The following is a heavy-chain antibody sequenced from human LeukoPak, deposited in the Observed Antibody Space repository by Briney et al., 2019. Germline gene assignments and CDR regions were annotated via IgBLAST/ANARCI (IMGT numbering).Heavy chain of an antibody. Sequence: PSETLSLTCTVSGGSISSSSYYWVWIRQPPGKGLEWIGSISYSGSPYYNPSLKSRVTISVDTSKNQFSLKLSSVTATDTAVYYCARHVEAYSSTWYSHPLVDPWGQGTLVTVSS. CDR3: ARHVEAYSSTWYSHPLVDP. V-gene: IGHV4-39*01. J-gene: IGHJ5*02. CDR2: ISYSGSP. CDR1: GGSISSSSYY. D-gene: IGHD6-13*01.